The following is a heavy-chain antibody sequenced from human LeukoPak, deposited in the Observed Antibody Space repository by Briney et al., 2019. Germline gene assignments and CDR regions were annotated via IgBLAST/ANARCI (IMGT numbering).Heavy chain of an antibody. CDR3: AREGPLLCLED. Sequence: GGSLRLSCAASGFTFSSYWMHWVRQAPGKGLVGVSRINSDGSSTSYADSVKGRFTISRDNAKNTLYLQMNSLRAEDTAVYYCAREGPLLCLEDWGQGTLVTVSS. J-gene: IGHJ4*02. CDR2: INSDGSST. V-gene: IGHV3-74*01. CDR1: GFTFSSYW. D-gene: IGHD2/OR15-2a*01.